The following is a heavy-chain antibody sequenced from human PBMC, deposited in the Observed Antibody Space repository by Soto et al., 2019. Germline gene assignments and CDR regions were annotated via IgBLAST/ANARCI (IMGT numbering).Heavy chain of an antibody. CDR3: ARDDIGDRGDFDF. D-gene: IGHD2-15*01. Sequence: ASVKVSCKASGYTFSDFYIHWVRQAPGQGLEWVGWINPTSGVANYADNFQGRITMTSDTSINTASMELNTLRSDDTAVYYCARDDIGDRGDFDFWGQGTLVTVSS. J-gene: IGHJ4*02. CDR1: GYTFSDFY. V-gene: IGHV1-2*02. CDR2: INPTSGVA.